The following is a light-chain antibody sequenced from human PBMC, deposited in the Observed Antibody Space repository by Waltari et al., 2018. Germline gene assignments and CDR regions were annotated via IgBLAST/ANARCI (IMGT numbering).Light chain of an antibody. CDR1: RSDVGGYNY. J-gene: IGLJ1*01. Sequence: QSALTQPASVSGSPGQSITISCTGTRSDVGGYNYVSWYQQHPDKAPKLIIFEVTNPASGVSNRFSVSKSANTASLTISGLQAEDEAEYDCSSHSSSDTLVHVFGTGTKVTVL. CDR3: SSHSSSDTLVHV. V-gene: IGLV2-14*03. CDR2: EVT.